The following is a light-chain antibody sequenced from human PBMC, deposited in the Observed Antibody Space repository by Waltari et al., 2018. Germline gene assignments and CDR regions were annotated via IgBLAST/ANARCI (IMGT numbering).Light chain of an antibody. Sequence: QTVVTQEPSLSVSPGGTVTLTCGLSSGSVSTTYYPSWSQQAPGQAPRTLNFDTNTRSSGVPDRFSGSILDNKAALTITGAQADDESDYYCVLSMGSGIWVFGGGTKLTVL. J-gene: IGLJ3*02. CDR2: DTN. CDR3: VLSMGSGIWV. V-gene: IGLV8-61*01. CDR1: SGSVSTTYY.